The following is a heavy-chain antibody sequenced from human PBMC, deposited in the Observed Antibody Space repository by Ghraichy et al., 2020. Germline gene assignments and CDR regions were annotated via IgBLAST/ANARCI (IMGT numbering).Heavy chain of an antibody. V-gene: IGHV3-48*02. D-gene: IGHD4-17*01. CDR1: GFTFGTDI. CDR2: ISDSGDSV. Sequence: GGSLRLSCEAKGFTFGTDIMNWVRQAPGKGLEWVSYISDSGDSVFYADSVKGRSTTARDNAQNSLYLQMNSLRDEDTAVYFCARETVTQFYYYYMDVWGKGTAVTVSS. CDR3: ARETVTQFYYYYMDV. J-gene: IGHJ6*03.